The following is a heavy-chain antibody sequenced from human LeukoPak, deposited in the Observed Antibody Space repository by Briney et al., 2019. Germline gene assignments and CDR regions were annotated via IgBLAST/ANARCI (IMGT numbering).Heavy chain of an antibody. CDR3: ARDLLPGLYFDY. CDR2: IYYSGST. Sequence: PSETLSLTCTVSGGSISSGGYYWSWIRQHPGKGLEWIGYIYYSGSTYYNPSLKSRVTILVDTSKNQFSLKLSSVTAADTAVYYCARDLLPGLYFDYWGQGTLVTVSS. CDR1: GGSISSGGYY. V-gene: IGHV4-31*03. D-gene: IGHD1-14*01. J-gene: IGHJ4*02.